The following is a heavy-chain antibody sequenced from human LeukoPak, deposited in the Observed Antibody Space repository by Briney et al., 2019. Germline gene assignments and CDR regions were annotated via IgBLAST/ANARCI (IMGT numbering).Heavy chain of an antibody. V-gene: IGHV3-66*01. CDR3: ARAILSGSYYRVRGPLYFDY. CDR1: GFTVSSNY. Sequence: PGGSLRLSCAASGFTVSSNYMSWVRQAPGKGLEWVSVIYSGGSTYYADSVKGRFTISRDNSKNTLYLQMNSLRAEDTAVYYCARAILSGSYYRVRGPLYFDYWGQGTLVTVSS. D-gene: IGHD3-10*01. CDR2: IYSGGST. J-gene: IGHJ4*02.